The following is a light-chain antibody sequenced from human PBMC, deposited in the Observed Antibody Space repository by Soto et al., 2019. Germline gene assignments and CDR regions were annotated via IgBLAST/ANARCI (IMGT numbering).Light chain of an antibody. CDR2: SNN. J-gene: IGLJ2*01. V-gene: IGLV1-44*01. CDR3: AAWDDSLNGPYVV. Sequence: QSVLTQPPSASGTPGQRVTISCSGSSXNIGSNTVNWYQQLPGTAPKLLIYSNNQRPSGVPDRFSGSKSGTSASLAISGLQSEDEADYYCAAWDDSLNGPYVVFGGGTKLTVL. CDR1: SXNIGSNT.